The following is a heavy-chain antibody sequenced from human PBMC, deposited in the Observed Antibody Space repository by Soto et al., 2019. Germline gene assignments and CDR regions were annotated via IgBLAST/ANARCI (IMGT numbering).Heavy chain of an antibody. V-gene: IGHV1-18*01. CDR2: ISAYNGNT. J-gene: IGHJ4*02. CDR1: GYTFTSYG. Sequence: QVQLVQSGAEVKKPGASVKVSCKASGYTFTSYGISWVRQAPGQGLEWMGWISAYNGNTNYAQKLQGRVTMTTDTSPSTAYMELRSLRSDDTAVYYCARDISPYGDYVGFDYWGQGTLVTVSS. CDR3: ARDISPYGDYVGFDY. D-gene: IGHD4-17*01.